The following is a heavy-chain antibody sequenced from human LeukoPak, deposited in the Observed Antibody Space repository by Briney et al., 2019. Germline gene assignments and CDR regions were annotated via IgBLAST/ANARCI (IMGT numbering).Heavy chain of an antibody. D-gene: IGHD6-6*01. J-gene: IGHJ5*02. V-gene: IGHV4-34*01. CDR2: INHSGST. Sequence: SETLSLTCAVYGGSFSGYYWSWIRQPPGKGLEWIGEINHSGSTNYNPSLKSRVTISVDTSKNQFSLKLSSVTAADTAVCYCARERLAARGLVPLNWFDPWGQGTLVTVSS. CDR3: ARERLAARGLVPLNWFDP. CDR1: GGSFSGYY.